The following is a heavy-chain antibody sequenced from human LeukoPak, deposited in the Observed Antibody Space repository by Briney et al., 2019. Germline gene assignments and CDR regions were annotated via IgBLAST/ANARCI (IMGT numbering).Heavy chain of an antibody. Sequence: PSETLSLTCTVSGGSISSSSYYWGWIRQPPGKGLEWIGSIYYSGSTYYNPSLKSRVTISVDTSKNQFSLKLSSVTAADTAVYYCGGADVYGGNSKGFDYWGQGTLVTVSS. CDR1: GGSISSSSYY. J-gene: IGHJ4*02. CDR2: IYYSGST. D-gene: IGHD4-23*01. V-gene: IGHV4-39*01. CDR3: GGADVYGGNSKGFDY.